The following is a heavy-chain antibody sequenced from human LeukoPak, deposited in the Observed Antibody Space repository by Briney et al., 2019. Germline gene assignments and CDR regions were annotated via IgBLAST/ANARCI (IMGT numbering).Heavy chain of an antibody. CDR3: ARGRSYPLDY. J-gene: IGHJ3*01. CDR1: GGSISSGGYY. V-gene: IGHV4-31*03. Sequence: SETLSLTCTVSGGSISSGGYYWSWIRQHPGKGLEWIGYIYYSGSTYYNPSLKSRVTISVDTSKNQFSLKLSSVTAADTAVYYCARGRSYPLDYWGQGTMVTVSS. CDR2: IYYSGST. D-gene: IGHD1-26*01.